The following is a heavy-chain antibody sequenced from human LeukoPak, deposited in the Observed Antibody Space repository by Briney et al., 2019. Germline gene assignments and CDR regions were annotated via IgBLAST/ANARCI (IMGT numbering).Heavy chain of an antibody. Sequence: GGSLRLSCAASGFTFSSYAMHWVRQAPGKGLEWVAVISYDGSNKYYADSVKGRFTISRDNSKNTLYLQMNSLRAEDTAVYYCARPTMVRGVIIPAFDYWGQGTLVTVSS. CDR1: GFTFSSYA. CDR2: ISYDGSNK. CDR3: ARPTMVRGVIIPAFDY. D-gene: IGHD3-10*01. V-gene: IGHV3-30-3*01. J-gene: IGHJ4*02.